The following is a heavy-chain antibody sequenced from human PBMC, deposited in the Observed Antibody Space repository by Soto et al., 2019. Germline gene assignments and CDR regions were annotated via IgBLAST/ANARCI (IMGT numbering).Heavy chain of an antibody. J-gene: IGHJ6*02. CDR2: IYWDDDK. CDR3: VQSRCGGDCLTSYSSHSYYGLDV. V-gene: IGHV2-5*02. D-gene: IGHD2-21*02. Sequence: QITLKESGPTLVKPTQTLTLTCTFSGFSLSTIGVGVGWIRQPPGKALEWLALIYWDDDKRYSPSLKSRLTVTXDXSXNQXVLTMTNMDPVDTATYYCVQSRCGGDCLTSYSSHSYYGLDVWGQGTTVTVSS. CDR1: GFSLSTIGVG.